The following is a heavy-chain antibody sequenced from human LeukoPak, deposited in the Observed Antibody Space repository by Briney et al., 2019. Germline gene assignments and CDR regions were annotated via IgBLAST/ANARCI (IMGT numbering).Heavy chain of an antibody. CDR2: IRHDGSEK. CDR3: ARRAGAYSHPYDY. D-gene: IGHD4/OR15-4a*01. J-gene: IGHJ4*02. Sequence: GGSLRLSCAAPGFTFSTYWMSWVRQAPGKGLEWVANIRHDGSEKYYVDSVKGRFTISRDNSKNTLYLQMNSLRAEDTAVYYCARRAGAYSHPYDYWGQGTLVTVSS. V-gene: IGHV3-7*03. CDR1: GFTFSTYW.